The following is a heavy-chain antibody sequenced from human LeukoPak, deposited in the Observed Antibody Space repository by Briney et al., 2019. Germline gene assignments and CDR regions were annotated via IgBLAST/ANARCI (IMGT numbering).Heavy chain of an antibody. V-gene: IGHV3-23*01. CDR2: ISGSGGST. Sequence: GGSLRLSCAASGFTFSSYAMSWVRQAPGKGLEWVSAISGSGGSTYYADSVKGRFTISRDNSKNTLYLQMNSLRAEDTAVYYCEKGPGIAVAFDIWGQGTMVTVSS. CDR3: EKGPGIAVAFDI. D-gene: IGHD6-19*01. CDR1: GFTFSSYA. J-gene: IGHJ3*02.